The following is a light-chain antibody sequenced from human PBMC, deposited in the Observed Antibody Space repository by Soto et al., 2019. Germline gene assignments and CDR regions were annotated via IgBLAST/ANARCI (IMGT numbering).Light chain of an antibody. CDR3: SSYGGFNNVL. V-gene: IGLV1-40*01. CDR1: SSNIGAGYD. J-gene: IGLJ2*01. Sequence: QSVLTQPPSVSGAPGQRVTISCTGSSSNIGAGYDAHWYQQLPGTAPKLLIYGSSNRPSGVPDRFSGSKSGNTASLTVSGLQTEDEADYYCSSYGGFNNVLFGGGTQLTVL. CDR2: GSS.